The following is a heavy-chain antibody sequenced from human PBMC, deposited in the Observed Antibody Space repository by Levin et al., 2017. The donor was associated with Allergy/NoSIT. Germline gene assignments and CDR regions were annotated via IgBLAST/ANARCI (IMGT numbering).Heavy chain of an antibody. Sequence: PSQTLSLTCAASGFSFRSYSMNWVRQAPGKGLEWISYIHSSSSTVFYADSVKGRFTVSRDNAKNSLYLQMNSLRVEDTAVYYCASLFDFGANYWGQGTLVTVSS. CDR1: GFSFRSYS. D-gene: IGHD4-23*01. J-gene: IGHJ4*02. V-gene: IGHV3-48*01. CDR2: IHSSSSTV. CDR3: ASLFDFGANY.